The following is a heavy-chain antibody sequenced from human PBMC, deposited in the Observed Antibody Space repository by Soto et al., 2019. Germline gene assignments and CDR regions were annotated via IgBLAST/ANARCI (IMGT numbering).Heavy chain of an antibody. CDR2: ISYDGSNK. CDR1: GFTFSSYG. V-gene: IGHV3-30*18. J-gene: IGHJ6*02. D-gene: IGHD5-12*01. CDR3: AKDRWLRSNYYYYGMDV. Sequence: QVQLVESGGGVVQPGRSLRLSCAASGFTFSSYGMHWVRQAPGKGLEWVAVISYDGSNKYYADSVKGRFTISRGNSKNTLYLQMNSLRAEDTAVYYCAKDRWLRSNYYYYGMDVWGQGTTVTVSS.